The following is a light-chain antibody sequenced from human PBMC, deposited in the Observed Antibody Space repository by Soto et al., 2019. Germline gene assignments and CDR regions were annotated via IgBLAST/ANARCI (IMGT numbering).Light chain of an antibody. CDR3: SSYTSSSTLV. CDR1: SSDVGDYNY. CDR2: DVS. J-gene: IGLJ2*01. V-gene: IGLV2-14*01. Sequence: QSVLTQPASVSGSPGQSITISCTGTSSDVGDYNYVSWYQQHPGKAPKLMIYDVSNRPSGVSNRFSGSKSGNTASLTVSGLQAEDEADYYCSSYTSSSTLVFGGGTKPPS.